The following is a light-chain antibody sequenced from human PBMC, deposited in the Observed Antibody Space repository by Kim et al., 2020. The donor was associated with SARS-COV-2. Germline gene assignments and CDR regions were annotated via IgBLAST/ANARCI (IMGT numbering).Light chain of an antibody. CDR1: TSDIADYKY. J-gene: IGLJ1*01. CDR3: SSYIRGSTNYV. Sequence: TLSLTGTTSDIADYKYVSWYQHHPGKAPYRVFYEVDNRPSGVSMRFSGSKSGTTASLTISGLQAEDEADYYCSSYIRGSTNYVFGTGTKVTVL. V-gene: IGLV2-14*01. CDR2: EVD.